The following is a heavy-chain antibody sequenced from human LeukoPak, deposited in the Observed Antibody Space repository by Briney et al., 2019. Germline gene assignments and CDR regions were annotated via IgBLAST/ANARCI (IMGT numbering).Heavy chain of an antibody. CDR2: ISGSGDNT. CDR3: AKGSYYDSSGSFYFDY. V-gene: IGHV3-23*01. D-gene: IGHD3-22*01. J-gene: IGHJ4*02. CDR1: GFTFSSYA. Sequence: QPGGSLRLSGAASGFTFSSYAMSWVRQAPGKGLEWVSGISGSGDNTYYADSVKGRFTISRDNSKNTLYVQVNSLGTEDTAAYYCAKGSYYDSSGSFYFDYWGQGTLVTVSS.